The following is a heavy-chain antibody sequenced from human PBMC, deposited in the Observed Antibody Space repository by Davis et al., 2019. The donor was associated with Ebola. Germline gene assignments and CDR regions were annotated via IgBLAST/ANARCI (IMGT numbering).Heavy chain of an antibody. Sequence: GESLKISCAASGFTFSGSAMHWVRQASGKGLEWVGRIRSKANSYATAYAASVKGRFTISRDDSKNTAYLQMNSLKTEDTAAYYCTQSGSRDYWSEGTLVTVSS. V-gene: IGHV3-73*01. J-gene: IGHJ4*02. CDR2: IRSKANSYAT. CDR3: TQSGSRDY. CDR1: GFTFSGSA. D-gene: IGHD1-26*01.